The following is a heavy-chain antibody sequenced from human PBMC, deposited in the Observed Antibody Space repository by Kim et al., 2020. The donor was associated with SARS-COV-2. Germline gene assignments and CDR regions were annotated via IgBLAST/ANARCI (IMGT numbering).Heavy chain of an antibody. CDR3: ARPYYDYVWGSYRFDY. V-gene: IGHV5-10-1*01. J-gene: IGHJ4*02. CDR1: GYSFTSYW. CDR2: IDPSDSYT. D-gene: IGHD3-16*02. Sequence: GESLKISCKGSGYSFTSYWISWVRQMPGKGLEWMGRIDPSDSYTNYSPSFQGHVTISADKSISTAYLQWSSLKASDTAMYYCARPYYDYVWGSYRFDYWGQGTLVTVSS.